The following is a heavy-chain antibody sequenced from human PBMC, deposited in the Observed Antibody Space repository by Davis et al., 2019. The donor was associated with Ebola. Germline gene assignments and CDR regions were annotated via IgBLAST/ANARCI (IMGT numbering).Heavy chain of an antibody. CDR3: ARHGRPYYFDY. V-gene: IGHV4-39*01. CDR1: GGSISSYY. CDR2: IYYSGST. Sequence: SETLSLTCTVPGGSISSYYWGWIRQPPGKGLEWIGSIYYSGSTNYSPSLKSRVTISVDTSKNQFSLKLSSVTATDTAVYYCARHGRPYYFDYWGQGTLVTVSS. J-gene: IGHJ4*02.